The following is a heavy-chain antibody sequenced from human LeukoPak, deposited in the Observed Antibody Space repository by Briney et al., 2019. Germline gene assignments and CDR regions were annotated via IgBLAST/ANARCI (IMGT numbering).Heavy chain of an antibody. Sequence: GASVKVSCKASGYTFTSYGISWVRQAPGQGLEWMGWINPNRGGTNYAQKFQGRVTMTRDTSISTAYMELSRLRSDDTAVYYCARDTPYSSGWYRWGQGTLVTVSS. D-gene: IGHD6-19*01. CDR3: ARDTPYSSGWYR. J-gene: IGHJ5*02. CDR1: GYTFTSYG. CDR2: INPNRGGT. V-gene: IGHV1-2*02.